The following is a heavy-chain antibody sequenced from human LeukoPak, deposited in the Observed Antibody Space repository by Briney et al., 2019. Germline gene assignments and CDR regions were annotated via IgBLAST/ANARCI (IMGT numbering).Heavy chain of an antibody. J-gene: IGHJ6*04. CDR3: ARDIGCSGGSRYLAPNGMDV. Sequence: GGSLRLSCEDPGFSVGSNYMSWVRQAQGKGLEWVSVIYSGGSTYYADSVKGRFTSSRDNSKNTLYLQMNSLRAEDTAVYYCARDIGCSGGSRYLAPNGMDVWGKGTTVTVSS. D-gene: IGHD2-15*01. CDR2: IYSGGST. CDR1: GFSVGSNY. V-gene: IGHV3-53*01.